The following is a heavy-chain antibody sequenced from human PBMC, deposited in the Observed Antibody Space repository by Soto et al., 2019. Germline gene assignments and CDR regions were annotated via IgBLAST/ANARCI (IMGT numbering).Heavy chain of an antibody. CDR2: IIPMYDSA. D-gene: IGHD1-26*01. J-gene: IGHJ4*02. CDR3: ATWRTYSGSYCFDY. CDR1: GGTFKTYT. Sequence: QVQLVQSGAELKKPGSSVNVSCAASGGTFKTYTINWVRQAPGQGLEWIGQIIPMYDSANYAQRFQGRVTISADKSTNIAYMELSGLSSEDTALYYCATWRTYSGSYCFDYWGQGTLVSVSS. V-gene: IGHV1-69*06.